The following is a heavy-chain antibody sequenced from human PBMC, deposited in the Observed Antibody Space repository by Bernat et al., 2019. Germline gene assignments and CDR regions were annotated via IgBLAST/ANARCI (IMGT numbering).Heavy chain of an antibody. CDR3: ARAYDYIWGSYRSYYFDY. D-gene: IGHD3-16*02. V-gene: IGHV4-39*01. J-gene: IGHJ4*02. Sequence: QLQLQESGPGLVKPSETLSLTCTVSGGSISSSSYYWSWIRQPPGKGLEWIGSIYYSGSTYYNPSLKSRVTISVDTSKNQFSLKLSSVTAADTAVYYCARAYDYIWGSYRSYYFDYWGQGTLVTVSS. CDR2: IYYSGST. CDR1: GGSISSSSYY.